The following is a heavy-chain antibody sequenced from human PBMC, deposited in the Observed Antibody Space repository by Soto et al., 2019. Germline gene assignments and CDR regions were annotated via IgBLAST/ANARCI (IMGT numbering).Heavy chain of an antibody. Sequence: PSETLSLTCTVSGGSISSGDYYWSWIRQPPGKGLQWIGYIYYSGSTYYNPSLKSRVTISVDTSKSQFSLKLSSVTAADTAVYYCAREGGGHNWFDPWGQGTLVTVSA. CDR2: IYYSGST. J-gene: IGHJ5*02. CDR1: GGSISSGDYY. V-gene: IGHV4-30-4*01. CDR3: AREGGGHNWFDP.